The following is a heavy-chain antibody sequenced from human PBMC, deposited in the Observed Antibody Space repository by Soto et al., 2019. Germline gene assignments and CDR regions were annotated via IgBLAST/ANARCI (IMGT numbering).Heavy chain of an antibody. Sequence: LSLTCTVSGGSISSYYWSWIRQPPGKGLEWIGYIYYSGSTNYNPSLKSRVTISVDTSKNQFSLKLSSVTAADTAVYYCARGEMATTYWDYYYYCMDVWGQGTTVNVSS. CDR3: ARGEMATTYWDYYYYCMDV. V-gene: IGHV4-59*01. CDR1: GGSISSYY. CDR2: IYYSGST. D-gene: IGHD5-12*01. J-gene: IGHJ6*02.